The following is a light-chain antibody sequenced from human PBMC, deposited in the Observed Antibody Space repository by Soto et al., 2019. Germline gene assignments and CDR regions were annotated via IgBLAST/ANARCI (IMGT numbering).Light chain of an antibody. CDR2: DAS. CDR1: QSVSTN. Sequence: EIVMTQSPATLSVSPWERATLSCRASQSVSTNLAWYQQKPGQAPRLLIYDASTRATGIPAKFSGSGSGTEFTLTLSSLQSEDFAVYYCQQYSNWRPITFGQGTRLEIK. J-gene: IGKJ5*01. CDR3: QQYSNWRPIT. V-gene: IGKV3D-15*01.